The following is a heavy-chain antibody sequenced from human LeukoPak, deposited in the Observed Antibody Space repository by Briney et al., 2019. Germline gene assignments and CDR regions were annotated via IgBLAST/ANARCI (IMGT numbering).Heavy chain of an antibody. J-gene: IGHJ6*03. CDR2: ISAYNGNT. V-gene: IGHV1-18*01. CDR3: ARAPTCSQSMYYQYYMDV. D-gene: IGHD4/OR15-4a*01. Sequence: ASVKVSCKASGYTFTSYGISWVRQAPGQGLEWMGWISAYNGNTNYAQKVQGRVTMTTDTSTSTAYMELRSLRSDDTAVYYCARAPTCSQSMYYQYYMDVWGKGTTVTVSS. CDR1: GYTFTSYG.